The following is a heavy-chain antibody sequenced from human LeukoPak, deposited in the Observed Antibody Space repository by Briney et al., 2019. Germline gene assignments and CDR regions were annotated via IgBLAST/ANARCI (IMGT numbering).Heavy chain of an antibody. V-gene: IGHV3-7*01. CDR1: GFTFSGYW. J-gene: IGHJ4*02. D-gene: IGHD6-13*01. Sequence: PGGSLRLSCAASGFTFSGYWMSWVRQAPGKGLEWVANINLDGSVIHYVDSAKGRFTISRDNAKNSLYLQMNYLRAEDTAVYYCAIAAANPPQFDYWGQGTLVTVSS. CDR2: INLDGSVI. CDR3: AIAAANPPQFDY.